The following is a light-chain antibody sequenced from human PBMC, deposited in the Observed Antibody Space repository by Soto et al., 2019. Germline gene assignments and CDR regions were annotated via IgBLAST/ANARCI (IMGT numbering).Light chain of an antibody. J-gene: IGKJ4*01. CDR2: DAS. V-gene: IGKV3-11*01. CDR3: QQRSNF. Sequence: EIVLTQSPATLSLTPGERATISCRASQSVSSYLAWYQQKPGQAPRLLIYDASNRATGIPARFSGSGSGTDFTLTIISLEPDDFAVYYCQQRSNFFGGGTKAEIK. CDR1: QSVSSY.